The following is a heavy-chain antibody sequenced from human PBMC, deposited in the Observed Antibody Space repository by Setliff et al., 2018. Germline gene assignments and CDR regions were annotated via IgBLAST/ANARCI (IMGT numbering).Heavy chain of an antibody. V-gene: IGHV1-18*01. CDR3: ARDPPTYYYDSSGYGDAFDI. Sequence: ASVKVSCKASGYTFTSYGISWVRQAPGQGLEWMGWISAYNGNTNYAQKLQGRVTMTTXXXTSTXXXXXXXXXXXXXXVYYCARDPPTYYYDSSGYGDAFDIWGQGTMVTVSS. J-gene: IGHJ3*02. CDR2: ISAYNGNT. D-gene: IGHD3-22*01. CDR1: GYTFTSYG.